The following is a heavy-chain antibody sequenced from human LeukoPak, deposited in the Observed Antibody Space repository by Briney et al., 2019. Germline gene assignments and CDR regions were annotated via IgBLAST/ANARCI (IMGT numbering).Heavy chain of an antibody. CDR2: IYYSGST. D-gene: IGHD3-10*01. CDR1: GGSISSSSYY. Sequence: SSETLSLTCTVSGGSISSSSYYWGWIRQPPGKGLEWIGSIYYSGSTYYNPSLKSRVTISVDTSKNQFSLKLSSVTAADTAVYYCAREIGSERPKYYYGSGPLISNWFDPWGQGTLVTVSS. J-gene: IGHJ5*02. CDR3: AREIGSERPKYYYGSGPLISNWFDP. V-gene: IGHV4-39*07.